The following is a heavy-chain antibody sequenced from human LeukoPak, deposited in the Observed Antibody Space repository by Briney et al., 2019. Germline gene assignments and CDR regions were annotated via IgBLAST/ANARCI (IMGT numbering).Heavy chain of an antibody. CDR1: GFTFSSYA. CDR3: AKDLVRGVVPTANDY. CDR2: ISGSGGST. V-gene: IGHV3-23*01. J-gene: IGHJ4*02. Sequence: GSLRLSCAASGFTFSSYAMSWVRQAPGKGLEWVSAISGSGGSTYYADSVKGRFTISRDNSKNTLYLQMNSLRAEDTAVYYCAKDLVRGVVPTANDYWGQGTLVTVSS. D-gene: IGHD3-10*01.